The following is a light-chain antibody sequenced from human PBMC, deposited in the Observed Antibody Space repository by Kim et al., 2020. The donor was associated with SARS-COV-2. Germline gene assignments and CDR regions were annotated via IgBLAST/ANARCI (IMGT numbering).Light chain of an antibody. V-gene: IGKV3-15*01. CDR3: QQDNKWPLT. CDR1: QSVSSN. J-gene: IGKJ4*01. Sequence: PGESEPLSCGARQSVSSNLNWYQQRLGQAPRLLKYDASTGATGIPARFSGSGSGTEFTLTISRLQSEDFGIYYCQQDNKWPLTFGGGTKVEIK. CDR2: DAS.